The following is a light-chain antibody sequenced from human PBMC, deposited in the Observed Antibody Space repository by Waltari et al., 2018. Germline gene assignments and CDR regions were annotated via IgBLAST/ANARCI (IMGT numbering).Light chain of an antibody. CDR3: QVWDGRSVV. V-gene: IGLV3-1*01. CDR2: QDV. Sequence: SYELTQLPSVSVSPGQTANITCSGDRLGDKYICWFQQRPGQSPVMVIYQDVKRPSRIPERFSCSNSGNTATLTISGTQAMDEADYFCQVWDGRSVVFGGGTKLTVL. CDR1: RLGDKY. J-gene: IGLJ2*01.